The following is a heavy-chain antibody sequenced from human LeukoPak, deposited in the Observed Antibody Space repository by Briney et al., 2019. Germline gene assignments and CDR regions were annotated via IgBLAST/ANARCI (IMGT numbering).Heavy chain of an antibody. CDR2: ISGNGGNT. D-gene: IGHD5-24*01. J-gene: IGHJ4*02. CDR1: GLIFRIYA. Sequence: GGPLRLFCAVWGLIFRIYAMEWVCDAREKRPEYVSGISGNGGNTYYANSVEGRFTISRDNSKNTLYLQMGSLRAEDTAVYYCARDGIATNDYWGQGILVTVSS. V-gene: IGHV3-64*01. CDR3: ARDGIATNDY.